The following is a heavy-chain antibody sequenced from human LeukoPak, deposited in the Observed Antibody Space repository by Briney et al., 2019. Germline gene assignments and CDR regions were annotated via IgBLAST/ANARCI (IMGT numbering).Heavy chain of an antibody. CDR3: ARETPYSSSWTVFDY. Sequence: PGGSLRLSCAASGFTFSSYSMNWVRQAPGKGLEWVSSISSSSTYINYADSVKGRFTISRDNAKNSLYLQMNSLRAEDTAVYYCARETPYSSSWTVFDYWGLGTLVTVSS. J-gene: IGHJ4*02. CDR1: GFTFSSYS. D-gene: IGHD6-13*01. CDR2: ISSSSTYI. V-gene: IGHV3-21*01.